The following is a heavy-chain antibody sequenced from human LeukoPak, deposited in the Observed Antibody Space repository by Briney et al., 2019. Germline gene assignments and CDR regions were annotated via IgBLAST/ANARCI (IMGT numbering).Heavy chain of an antibody. V-gene: IGHV1-46*01. CDR1: GYTWASYY. J-gene: IGHJ4*02. CDR3: ARDVYYYGSGSYYKPLGY. CDR2: INPSGGST. D-gene: IGHD3-10*01. Sequence: ASVKVFCKASGYTWASYYMQWVRQAPGQGLEWMGIINPSGGSTSYAQKFQGRVTMTRDTSTSTVYMELSSLRSEDTAVYYCARDVYYYGSGSYYKPLGYWGQGTLVTVSS.